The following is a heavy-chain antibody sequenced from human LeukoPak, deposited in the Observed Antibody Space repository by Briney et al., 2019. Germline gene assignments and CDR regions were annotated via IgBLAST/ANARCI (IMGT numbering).Heavy chain of an antibody. CDR2: INPNSGGT. CDR3: ARDLNSYSSSWYSTYYYYYYMDV. CDR1: GYTFTGYY. D-gene: IGHD6-13*01. Sequence: ASVKVSCKASGYTFTGYYMHWVRQAPGQGLEWMGWINPNSGGTNYAQKFQGRVTMTRDTSISTAYMELSRLRSDDTAVYYCARDLNSYSSSWYSTYYYYYYMDVWGKGTTVTVSS. V-gene: IGHV1-2*02. J-gene: IGHJ6*03.